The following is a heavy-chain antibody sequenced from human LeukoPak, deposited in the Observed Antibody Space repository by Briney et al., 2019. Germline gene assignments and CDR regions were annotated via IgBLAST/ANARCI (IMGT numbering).Heavy chain of an antibody. V-gene: IGHV3-11*01. J-gene: IGHJ4*02. CDR1: GFTFSDYY. Sequence: PGGSLRLSCAASGFTFSDYYMSWIRQAPGKGLEWVSYISSSGSPIYYADSVKGRFTISRDNAKNSLYLQMNSLRAEDAAVYYCARDRYCSGGSCWDYFDYWGQGTLVTVSS. CDR2: ISSSGSPI. D-gene: IGHD2-15*01. CDR3: ARDRYCSGGSCWDYFDY.